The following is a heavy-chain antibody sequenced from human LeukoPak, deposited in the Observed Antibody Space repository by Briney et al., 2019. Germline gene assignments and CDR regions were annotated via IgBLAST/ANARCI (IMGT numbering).Heavy chain of an antibody. Sequence: GGSLRLSCAASGFTFSSYSMNWVRQAPGKGLEWVSSISSSSSYIYYADSVKGRFTISRDKAKNSLYLQMNSLRAEATAVYYCARGAVRGIVVVVAVDYWGQGTLVTVSS. D-gene: IGHD2-15*01. CDR2: ISSSSSYI. CDR1: GFTFSSYS. J-gene: IGHJ4*02. V-gene: IGHV3-21*01. CDR3: ARGAVRGIVVVVAVDY.